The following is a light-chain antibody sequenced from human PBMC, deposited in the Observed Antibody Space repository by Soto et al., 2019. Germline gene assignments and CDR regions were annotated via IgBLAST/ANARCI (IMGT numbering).Light chain of an antibody. V-gene: IGLV2-14*01. CDR1: SSDVGGYNY. Sequence: QSALTQPASVSGSPGPSITISCTGTSSDVGGYNYVSWYQQHPGKAPKLIIYGVSNRPSGVSNRFSGSKSGNTASLTISGVQAEDEADYYCSSYRGSSTVVFGGGTKLTVL. CDR3: SSYRGSSTVV. J-gene: IGLJ2*01. CDR2: GVS.